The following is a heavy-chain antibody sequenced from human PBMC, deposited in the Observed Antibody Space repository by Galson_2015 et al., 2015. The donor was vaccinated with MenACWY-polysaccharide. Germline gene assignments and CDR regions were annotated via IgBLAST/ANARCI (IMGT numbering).Heavy chain of an antibody. CDR2: ISGSGGST. CDR1: GFTFSSYA. D-gene: IGHD3-22*01. Sequence: SLRLSCAASGFTFSSYAMSWVRQAPGKGLEWVSAISGSGGSTYYADSVKGRFTISRDNSKNTLYLQMNSLRAEDTAVYYCAKGEPPSYYYDSSGYPPYYFDYWGQGTLVTVSS. J-gene: IGHJ4*02. CDR3: AKGEPPSYYYDSSGYPPYYFDY. V-gene: IGHV3-23*01.